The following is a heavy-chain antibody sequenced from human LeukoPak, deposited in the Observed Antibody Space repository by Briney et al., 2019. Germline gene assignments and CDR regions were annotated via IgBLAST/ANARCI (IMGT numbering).Heavy chain of an antibody. Sequence: GGSLRLSCAASGFTFSSYSMNWVRQAPGKGLEWVSSISSSSSYIYYADSVKGRFTISRDNAKNSLYLQMNSLRAEDTAVYYCAKDIGGIAVAGPFYYFDYWGQGTLVTVSS. J-gene: IGHJ4*02. CDR2: ISSSSSYI. CDR1: GFTFSSYS. CDR3: AKDIGGIAVAGPFYYFDY. V-gene: IGHV3-21*04. D-gene: IGHD6-19*01.